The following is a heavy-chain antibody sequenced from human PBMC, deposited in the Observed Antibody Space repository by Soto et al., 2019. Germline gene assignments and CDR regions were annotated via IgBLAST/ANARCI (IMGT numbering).Heavy chain of an antibody. CDR2: IGTAGDT. CDR3: ARGQEVGAHFFDS. V-gene: IGHV3-13*01. CDR1: GFTFSGFD. J-gene: IGHJ4*02. D-gene: IGHD2-15*01. Sequence: GGSLRLSCEASGFTFSGFDMHWVRQPTGKGLEWVSTIGTAGDTYYAVSVKGRLTISRDNAKNSLSLQMNSLRAGDTAVYFCARGQEVGAHFFDSWGQGNQVTVSS.